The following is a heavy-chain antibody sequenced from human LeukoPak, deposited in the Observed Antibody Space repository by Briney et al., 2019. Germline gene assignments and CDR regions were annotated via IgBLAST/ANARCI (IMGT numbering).Heavy chain of an antibody. CDR1: GGSISGSSYY. J-gene: IGHJ6*02. CDR2: IYYSGST. Sequence: SETLSLTCTVSGGSISGSSYYWGWIRQPPGKGLEWIGSIYYSGSTNYNPSLKSRVTISVDTSKNQFSLKLSSVTAADTAVYYCARDPYYYYGTDVWGQGATVTVSS. V-gene: IGHV4-39*07. CDR3: ARDPYYYYGTDV.